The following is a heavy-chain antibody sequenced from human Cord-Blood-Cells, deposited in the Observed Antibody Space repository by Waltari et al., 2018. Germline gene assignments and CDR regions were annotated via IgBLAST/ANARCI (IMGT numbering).Heavy chain of an antibody. CDR1: GYTFTSYD. V-gene: IGHV1-8*03. CDR3: ARLLDPGGDSSSWYLFAY. J-gene: IGHJ4*02. Sequence: QVQLVQSGAEVKKPGASVKVSCKASGYTFTSYDINWVRQATGQGLEWMGWINPNSGNTGYAQKFQGRVTITRNTAISTAYMGLSSLRSEDTAVYYCARLLDPGGDSSSWYLFAYWGQGTLVTVSS. CDR2: INPNSGNT. D-gene: IGHD6-13*01.